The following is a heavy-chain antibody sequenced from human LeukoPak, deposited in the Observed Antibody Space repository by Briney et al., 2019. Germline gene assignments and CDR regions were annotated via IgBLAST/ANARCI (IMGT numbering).Heavy chain of an antibody. D-gene: IGHD3-22*01. CDR2: MNPSGST. CDR3: ARGRQDVTMIVVVMTAVSYYLDV. J-gene: IGHJ6*03. CDR1: GGSFSGYY. Sequence: NPSEALCLTCAVYGGSFSGYYWTWIRQTPEKGLEWIGEMNPSGSTNYNPTLKSRVTISVDTSKNQFSLELSSVTAADTAVYYCARGRQDVTMIVVVMTAVSYYLDVWGKGTTVTVS. V-gene: IGHV4-34*01.